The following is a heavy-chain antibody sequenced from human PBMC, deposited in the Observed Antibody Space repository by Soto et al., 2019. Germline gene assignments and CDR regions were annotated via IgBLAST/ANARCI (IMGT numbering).Heavy chain of an antibody. CDR1: GFTFSSYW. Sequence: EVQLVESGGGLVQPGGSLRLSCAASGFTFSSYWMSWVRQAPGKGLEWVANIKQDGSEKYYVDSVKGRFTISRDNAKNSLYLQMNSLRAEDTGVYYCARENSIVVVPAASYMDVWGKGTTVTVSS. V-gene: IGHV3-7*01. D-gene: IGHD2-2*01. J-gene: IGHJ6*03. CDR3: ARENSIVVVPAASYMDV. CDR2: IKQDGSEK.